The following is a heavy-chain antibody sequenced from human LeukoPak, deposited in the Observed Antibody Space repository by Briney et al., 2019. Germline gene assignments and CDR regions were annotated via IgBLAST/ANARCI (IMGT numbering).Heavy chain of an antibody. CDR2: IYPGDSDT. J-gene: IGHJ4*02. Sequence: GESLKISCKGSGYSFTSYWIGWVRQMPGKGLEWMGIIYPGDSDTRYSPSFQGQVTISADKSISTAYLQWSSLKASDTAMYYCARLRNYYDSSGYYWRYYFDYWGQGTLVTVSS. CDR3: ARLRNYYDSSGYYWRYYFDY. D-gene: IGHD3-22*01. CDR1: GYSFTSYW. V-gene: IGHV5-51*01.